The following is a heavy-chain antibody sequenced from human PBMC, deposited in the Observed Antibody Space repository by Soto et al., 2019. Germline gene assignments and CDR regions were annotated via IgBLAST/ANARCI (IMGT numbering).Heavy chain of an antibody. D-gene: IGHD3-10*01. V-gene: IGHV3-53*01. Sequence: EVQLVESGGGLIQPGGSLRLSCAVSGSTVSNNYMSWVRQAPGKGLEGVSVIYSGGYTAYGDSAKGRFTISRDNSKNTPFPQKNALGAHDTAVYYGGTHPGGGGYWGQGTLVTVSS. J-gene: IGHJ4*02. CDR1: GSTVSNNY. CDR2: IYSGGYT. CDR3: GTHPGGGGY.